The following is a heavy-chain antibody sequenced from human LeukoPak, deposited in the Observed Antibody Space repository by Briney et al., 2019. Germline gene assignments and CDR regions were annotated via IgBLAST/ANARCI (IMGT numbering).Heavy chain of an antibody. CDR1: GFTFSSYG. V-gene: IGHV3-30*18. J-gene: IGHJ4*02. CDR2: ISYDGSNK. Sequence: PGGSLRLSCAASGFTFSSYGMHWVRQAPGKGLEWVAVISYDGSNKYYADSVKGRFTISRDNSKNTLYLQMNSLRAEDTAVYYCAKALFVGWLQIDYWGQGTLVTVSS. D-gene: IGHD3-9*01. CDR3: AKALFVGWLQIDY.